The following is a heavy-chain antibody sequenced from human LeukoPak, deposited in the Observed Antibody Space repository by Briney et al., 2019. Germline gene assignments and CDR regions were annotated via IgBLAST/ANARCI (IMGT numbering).Heavy chain of an antibody. CDR3: ARLGRGCSSTSCYRPPDY. V-gene: IGHV4-34*01. Sequence: SETLSLTCAVYGGSFSGYYWSWIRQPPGKGLEWIGEINHSGSTNYNPSLKSRVTISVDTSKNQFPLKLSSVTAADTAVYYCARLGRGCSSTSCYRPPDYWGQGTLVTVSS. CDR1: GGSFSGYY. CDR2: INHSGST. J-gene: IGHJ4*02. D-gene: IGHD2-2*02.